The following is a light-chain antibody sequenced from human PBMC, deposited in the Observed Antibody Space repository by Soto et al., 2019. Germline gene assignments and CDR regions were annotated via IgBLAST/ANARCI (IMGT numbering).Light chain of an antibody. CDR2: KAF. Sequence: DIQMTQSPSTLSASVGDRVTITCRASQSISSWLAWYQQKPGKAPKLLIYKAFSLESGFPSRFSGSASGAEFTLTISSLQPDDFATYYCQQYNSYPLTFGGGTKVEFK. V-gene: IGKV1-5*03. J-gene: IGKJ4*01. CDR1: QSISSW. CDR3: QQYNSYPLT.